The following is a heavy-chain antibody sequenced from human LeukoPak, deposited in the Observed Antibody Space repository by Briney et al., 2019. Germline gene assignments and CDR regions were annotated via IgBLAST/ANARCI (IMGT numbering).Heavy chain of an antibody. J-gene: IGHJ4*02. V-gene: IGHV3-7*01. D-gene: IGHD1-1*01. Sequence: GGSLRLSCVASGFTISGYWMSWVRQAPGKVLEWVASIKQDESEKHYVDSVKGRFTVSRDNAENSLYLQMNSLRAEDTAVYYCARLTSGVTTFVYWGQGTLVTVSS. CDR1: GFTISGYW. CDR2: IKQDESEK. CDR3: ARLTSGVTTFVY.